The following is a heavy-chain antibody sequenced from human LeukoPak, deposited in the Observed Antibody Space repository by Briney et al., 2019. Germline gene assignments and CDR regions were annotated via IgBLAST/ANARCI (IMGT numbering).Heavy chain of an antibody. J-gene: IGHJ4*02. Sequence: PSGTLSLTCAVSGGSISSSNWWSWVRQPPGKGLEWIGEIYHSGSTNYNPSLKSRVTISVDKSKNQFSLKLSSVTAADTAVYYCATIMAAAGITFDYWGQGTLVTVSS. V-gene: IGHV4-4*02. D-gene: IGHD6-13*01. CDR3: ATIMAAAGITFDY. CDR1: GGSISSSNW. CDR2: IYHSGST.